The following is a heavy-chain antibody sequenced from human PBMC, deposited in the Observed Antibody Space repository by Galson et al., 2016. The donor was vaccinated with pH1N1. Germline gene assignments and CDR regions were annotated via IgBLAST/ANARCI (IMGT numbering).Heavy chain of an antibody. Sequence: SLRLSCAASGFTFSNYLMSWVRQAPGKGLEWVANIKQDGSEKYYVDSVKGRFTISRDNAKNSLFLQLNSLRAGDTAVYFCARDHDYDDADPSHYSYGLDVWGQGTTVTVSS. V-gene: IGHV3-7*01. CDR2: IKQDGSEK. CDR3: ARDHDYDDADPSHYSYGLDV. J-gene: IGHJ6*02. D-gene: IGHD4-17*01. CDR1: GFTFSNYL.